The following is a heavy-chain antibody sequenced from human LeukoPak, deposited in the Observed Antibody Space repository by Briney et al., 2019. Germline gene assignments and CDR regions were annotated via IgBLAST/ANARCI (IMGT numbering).Heavy chain of an antibody. J-gene: IGHJ4*02. Sequence: GGSLRLSCAASGFTFNSYFMSWVRQAPGKGLEWVANIKENGSDKYYVDSVKGRFTISRDNTRNSLSLQMNTLRPEDTAVYYCARYFRGSPNYYNDYWGQGTLVTVSS. CDR1: GFTFNSYF. D-gene: IGHD3-10*01. CDR3: ARYFRGSPNYYNDY. V-gene: IGHV3-7*01. CDR2: IKENGSDK.